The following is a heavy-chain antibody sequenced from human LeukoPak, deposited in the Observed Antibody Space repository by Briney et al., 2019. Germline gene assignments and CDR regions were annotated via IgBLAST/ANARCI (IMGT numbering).Heavy chain of an antibody. CDR3: ARQHYYGSGSYYFGFDY. V-gene: IGHV4-4*07. CDR2: IYTSGST. J-gene: IGHJ4*02. CDR1: SGSISNYY. Sequence: SETLSLTCTVSSGSISNYYWTWIRQPAGKGLEWIGRIYTSGSTNYNPSLKSRVTMSVDTSKNQLSLKLSSVTAADTAVYYCARQHYYGSGSYYFGFDYWGQGTLVTVSS. D-gene: IGHD3-10*01.